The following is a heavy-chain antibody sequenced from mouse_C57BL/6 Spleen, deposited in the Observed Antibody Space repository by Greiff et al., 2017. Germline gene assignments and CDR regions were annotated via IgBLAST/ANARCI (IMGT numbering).Heavy chain of an antibody. CDR2: IHPNSGST. CDR3: AEDYYGSRGYFDY. D-gene: IGHD1-1*01. CDR1: GYTFTSYW. J-gene: IGHJ2*01. Sequence: QVQLQQPGAELVKPGASVTLSCKASGYTFTSYWMHWVKQRPGQGLEWIGMIHPNSGSTTYNEKFKSKATLTVDKSSSTAYMQLSSLTSEDSAVYYWAEDYYGSRGYFDYWGQGTTLTVSS. V-gene: IGHV1-64*01.